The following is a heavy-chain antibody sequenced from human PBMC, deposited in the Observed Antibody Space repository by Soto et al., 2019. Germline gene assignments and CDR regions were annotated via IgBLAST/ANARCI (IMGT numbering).Heavy chain of an antibody. D-gene: IGHD1-26*01. V-gene: IGHV1-69*01. CDR3: ARDGGRHSVGIDY. Sequence: QVQLVQSGAEVKKPGSSVKVSCKASGGTFSRSSINWVRQAPGQGLEWMGEIIPIFGTANYAQKFQGRVTITADESTSTAYMELSSLRAEDTAVYYCARDGGRHSVGIDYWGQGTLVTVSS. CDR1: GGTFSRSS. CDR2: IIPIFGTA. J-gene: IGHJ4*02.